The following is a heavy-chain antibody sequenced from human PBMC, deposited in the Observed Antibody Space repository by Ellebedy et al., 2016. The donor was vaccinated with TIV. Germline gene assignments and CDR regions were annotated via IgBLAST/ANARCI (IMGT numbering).Heavy chain of an antibody. CDR3: ARGVVVVPAATNWFDP. CDR2: MNPNSGNT. CDR1: GYTFTSYD. Sequence: ASVKVSXKASGYTFTSYDINWVRQATGQGLEWMGWMNPNSGNTGYAQKFQGRVTMTRNTSISTAYMELSSLRSEDTAVYYCARGVVVVPAATNWFDPWGQGTLVTVSS. D-gene: IGHD2-2*01. J-gene: IGHJ5*02. V-gene: IGHV1-8*01.